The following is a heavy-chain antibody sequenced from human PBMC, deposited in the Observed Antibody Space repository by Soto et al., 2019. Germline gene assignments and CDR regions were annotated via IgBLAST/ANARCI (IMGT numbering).Heavy chain of an antibody. J-gene: IGHJ3*02. CDR1: GFTFSSYD. CDR2: IWYDGSNK. V-gene: IGHV3-33*01. Sequence: GGSLRLSCAASGFTFSSYDMHWVRQAPGKGLEWVAVIWYDGSNKYYADSVKGRFTISRDNSKNTLYLQMNSLRAEDTAVYYCERDSELTTGNDAFDICGQGPMVTVSS. CDR3: ERDSELTTGNDAFDI. D-gene: IGHD4-4*01.